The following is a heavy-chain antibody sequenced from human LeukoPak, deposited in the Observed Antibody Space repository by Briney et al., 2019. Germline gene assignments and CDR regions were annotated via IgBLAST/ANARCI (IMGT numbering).Heavy chain of an antibody. CDR2: ISSSSSYI. J-gene: IGHJ4*02. D-gene: IGHD5-24*01. V-gene: IGHV3-21*04. CDR3: AKETGDGYNARLFDY. Sequence: PGGSLRLSCAASGFTFSSYSMNWVRQAPGKGLEWVSSISSSSSYIYYADSVKGRFTISRDNSKNTLYLQMNSLRAEDTAVYYCAKETGDGYNARLFDYWGQGTLVTVSS. CDR1: GFTFSSYS.